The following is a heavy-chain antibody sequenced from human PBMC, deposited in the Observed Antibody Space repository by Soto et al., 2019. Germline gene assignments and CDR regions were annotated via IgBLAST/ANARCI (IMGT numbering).Heavy chain of an antibody. CDR3: ARQVTSGTSLYYFDY. V-gene: IGHV4-59*01. J-gene: IGHJ4*02. Sequence: PSETLSLTCTVSGGSISSYYWSWIRQPLGKGLEWIGYIYYSGSTNYNPSPKSRVTISVDTSKNQFSLKLSSVTAADTAVYYCARQVTSGTSLYYFDYWGQGTLVTVSS. CDR1: GGSISSYY. CDR2: IYYSGST. D-gene: IGHD1-7*01.